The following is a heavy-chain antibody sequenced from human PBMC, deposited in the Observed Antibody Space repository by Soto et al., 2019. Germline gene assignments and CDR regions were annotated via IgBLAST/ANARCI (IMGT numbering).Heavy chain of an antibody. CDR1: GYTFSSNA. V-gene: IGHV1-18*04. CDR3: ARLGWELQSGRRYSDY. CDR2: ISPYTGKT. Sequence: QVQLVQSGAEVKKAGASMKVSCKASGYTFSSNAITWVRQAPGQGLEWMGWISPYTGKTTYAQKFQGRVTMTTDPSTSTAYMELRALRSDDTAVYYWARLGWELQSGRRYSDYWGQGTLITVSS. J-gene: IGHJ4*02. D-gene: IGHD1-26*01.